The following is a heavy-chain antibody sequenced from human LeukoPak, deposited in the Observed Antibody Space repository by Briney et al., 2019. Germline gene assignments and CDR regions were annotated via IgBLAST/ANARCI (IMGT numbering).Heavy chain of an antibody. CDR1: GFTFSSYS. V-gene: IGHV3-21*01. CDR2: ISSSSSYI. CDR3: ARGGFRYDSGGYEYFDY. D-gene: IGHD3-22*01. Sequence: GGSLRLSCAASGFTFSSYSMNWVRQAPGKGLEWVSSISSSSSYIYYADSVKGRFTISRDNAKNSLYLQMNSLRAEDTAVYYCARGGFRYDSGGYEYFDYWGQGTLVTVSS. J-gene: IGHJ4*02.